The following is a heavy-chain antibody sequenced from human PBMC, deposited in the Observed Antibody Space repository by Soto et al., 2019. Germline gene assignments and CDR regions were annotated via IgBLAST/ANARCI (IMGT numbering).Heavy chain of an antibody. CDR1: GFKFSNYA. CDR2: ISATGGGT. CDR3: AKDRRAGGNSAFYFDF. V-gene: IGHV3-23*01. J-gene: IGHJ4*02. D-gene: IGHD3-16*01. Sequence: PGGALRLSCAGSGFKFSNYAMSWVRQAPGKGLEWVSLISATGGGTCYADSVKGRFTISRDNSHNTLYLQVHSLTAEDTAVYYCAKDRRAGGNSAFYFDFWGQGAQVTVSS.